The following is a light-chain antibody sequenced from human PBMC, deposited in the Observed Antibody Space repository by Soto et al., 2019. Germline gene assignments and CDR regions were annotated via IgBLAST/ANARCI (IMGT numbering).Light chain of an antibody. V-gene: IGLV2-23*01. CDR1: SSDFGSYNL. CDR2: EGS. Sequence: QSVLTHPASVSGSPGHSLTISCTGTSSDFGSYNLVSWYQQHPGKAPKLMIYEGSKRPSGVSNRFSGSKSGNTASLTISGLQAEDEADYYCCSYAGSSTHVVFGGGTKVTVL. CDR3: CSYAGSSTHVV. J-gene: IGLJ2*01.